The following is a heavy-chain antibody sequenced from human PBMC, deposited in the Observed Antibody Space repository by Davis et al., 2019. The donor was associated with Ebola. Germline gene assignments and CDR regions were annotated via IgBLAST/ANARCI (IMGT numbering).Heavy chain of an antibody. J-gene: IGHJ4*02. CDR1: GFTVSSNY. V-gene: IGHV3-7*01. CDR2: IKQDGSEK. CDR3: ARGRTVTNYVDY. D-gene: IGHD4-17*01. Sequence: GGSLRLSCAASGFTVSSNYMSWVRQAPGKGLEWVANIKQDGSEKYYVDSVKGRFTISRDNAKNSLYLQMNSLRDEDTAVFYCARGRTVTNYVDYWGPGTLVTVSS.